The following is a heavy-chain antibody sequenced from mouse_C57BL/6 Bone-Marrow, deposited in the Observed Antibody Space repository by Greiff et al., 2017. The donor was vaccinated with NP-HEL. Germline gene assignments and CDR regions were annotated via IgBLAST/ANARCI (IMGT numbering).Heavy chain of an antibody. CDR2: INPNNGGT. J-gene: IGHJ4*01. D-gene: IGHD1-3*01. CDR3: ARLTFYAMDY. Sequence: EVQLHQSGPELVKPGASVKISCKASGYTFTDYYMNWVKQSHGKSLEWLGDINPNNGGTSYNQKFKGKATLTVDKSSSTAYMELRSLTSEDSAVYYCARLTFYAMDYWGQGTSVTVSS. CDR1: GYTFTDYY. V-gene: IGHV1-26*01.